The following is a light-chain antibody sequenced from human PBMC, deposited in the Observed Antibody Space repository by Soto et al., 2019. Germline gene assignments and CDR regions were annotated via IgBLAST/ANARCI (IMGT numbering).Light chain of an antibody. CDR1: SSDVGGYNY. J-gene: IGLJ1*01. CDR2: DVS. CDR3: SSYTSSSTQV. Sequence: SVLTQPASGTGAAGQAITISCTGTSSDVGGYNYVSWYQQHPGKAPKLMIYDVSNRPSGVSNRFSGSKSGNTASLTISGLQAEDEADYYCSSYTSSSTQVFGTGTRSPS. V-gene: IGLV2-14*01.